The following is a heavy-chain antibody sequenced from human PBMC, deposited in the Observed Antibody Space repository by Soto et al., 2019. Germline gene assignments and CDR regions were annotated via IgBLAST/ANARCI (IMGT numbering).Heavy chain of an antibody. D-gene: IGHD3-10*01. V-gene: IGHV3-23*01. CDR1: GFTFSSYA. CDR3: ANEPPGWFGRDV. Sequence: EVQLLESGGGLVQPGGSLRLSCAASGFTFSSYAMSWVRQAPGKGLEWVSAISGSGGSTYYADCVKGRFTISRDNSKKPLYLQMNSLRAEDTAVYYCANEPPGWFGRDVWGQGNTVTVSS. J-gene: IGHJ6*02. CDR2: ISGSGGST.